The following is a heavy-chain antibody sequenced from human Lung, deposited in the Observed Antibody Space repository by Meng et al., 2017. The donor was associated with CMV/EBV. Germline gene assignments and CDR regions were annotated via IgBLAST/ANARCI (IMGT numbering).Heavy chain of an antibody. CDR1: GFSFSDYY. J-gene: IGHJ4*02. CDR3: TRAVSYSGRSYFDS. D-gene: IGHD1-26*01. CDR2: IRNKANGYTT. Sequence: GESXKISCAASGFSFSDYYMDWVRQAPEKGLEWVGRIRNKANGYTTEYAASVKGRLIISRDDSENSLNLQMNSLKTEDTAVYYCTRAVSYSGRSYFDSWGRGTLVTFSS. V-gene: IGHV3-72*01.